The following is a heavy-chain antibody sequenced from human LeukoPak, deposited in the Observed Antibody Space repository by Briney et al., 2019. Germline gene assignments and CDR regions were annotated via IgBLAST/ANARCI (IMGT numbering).Heavy chain of an antibody. CDR2: ISYDGSNK. CDR1: GFTFSSYG. Sequence: GGSLRLSCAASGFTFSSYGMHWVRQAPGKGLEWVAVISYDGSNKYYADSVKGRFTISRDNSKNTLYLQMNSLRAEDTAVYYCAKEESGITMVRGVIADAFDIWGQGTMVTVSS. CDR3: AKEESGITMVRGVIADAFDI. J-gene: IGHJ3*02. D-gene: IGHD3-10*01. V-gene: IGHV3-30*18.